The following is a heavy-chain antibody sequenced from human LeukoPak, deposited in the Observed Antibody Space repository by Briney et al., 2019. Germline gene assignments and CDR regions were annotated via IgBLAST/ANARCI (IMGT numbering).Heavy chain of an antibody. CDR3: AREVAAAGTLLDY. CDR1: GGSISSSSYY. Sequence: SETLSLTRTVSGGSISSSSYYWGWIRQPPGKGLEWIGSIYYSGSTYYNPSLKSRVTISVDTSKNQFSLKLSSVTAADTAVYYCAREVAAAGTLLDYWGQGTLVTVSS. J-gene: IGHJ4*02. D-gene: IGHD6-13*01. V-gene: IGHV4-39*07. CDR2: IYYSGST.